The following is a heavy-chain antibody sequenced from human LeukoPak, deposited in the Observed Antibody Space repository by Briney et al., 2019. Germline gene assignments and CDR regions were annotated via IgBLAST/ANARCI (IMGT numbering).Heavy chain of an antibody. Sequence: SETLSLTCSVSGVSFSSTSYYWAWIRQPPGKGLEWIGNIFYSGSTYYNPSLKSRVTISIDTSKNQFSLKLSSVTAADTAVYYCAIQTYYYDSSGYYRDYWGQGTLVTVSS. V-gene: IGHV4-39*07. D-gene: IGHD3-22*01. CDR3: AIQTYYYDSSGYYRDY. J-gene: IGHJ4*02. CDR2: IFYSGST. CDR1: GVSFSSTSYY.